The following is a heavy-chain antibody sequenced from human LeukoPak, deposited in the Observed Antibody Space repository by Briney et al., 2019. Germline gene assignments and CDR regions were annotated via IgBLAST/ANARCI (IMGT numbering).Heavy chain of an antibody. CDR2: VNRDGSET. V-gene: IGHV3-7*03. Sequence: EGSLRLSCAASGFALSSHWMTWVRQVPGRGPEWVANVNRDGSETYYLDSVKGRFTISKDNAKNSLYLQMNSLGAEDTALYHCARNNGMDVWGQGTTVIVSS. CDR3: ARNNGMDV. J-gene: IGHJ6*02. CDR1: GFALSSHW.